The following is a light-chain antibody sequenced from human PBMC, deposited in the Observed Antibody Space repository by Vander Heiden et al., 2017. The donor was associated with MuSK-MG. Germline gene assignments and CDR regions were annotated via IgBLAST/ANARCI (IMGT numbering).Light chain of an antibody. J-gene: IGKJ3*01. CDR1: QDISNY. CDR2: DAS. V-gene: IGKV1-33*01. CDR3: KQNYNLASFT. Sequence: DIQMTQSPSSLSASVGDRVTITCQASQDISNYLNWYQQKPGKAPKLLIYDASNLATGPPSRLTGSRYGKDFTFTSSIRQPEDTATYSCKQNYNLASFTFGPGSKVHIK.